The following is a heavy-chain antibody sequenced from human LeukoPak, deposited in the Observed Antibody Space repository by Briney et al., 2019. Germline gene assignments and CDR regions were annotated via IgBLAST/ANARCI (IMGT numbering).Heavy chain of an antibody. D-gene: IGHD5-24*01. CDR1: GFTVSSNY. V-gene: IGHV3-53*01. CDR3: ARGGGRWLQRYFDY. Sequence: GGSLRLSCAASGFTVSSNYMSWVRQAPGKGLEWVSVIYSGGSTYYADSVKGRFTISRDNSKNTLYLQMNSLRAEDTAVYYCARGGGRWLQRYFDYWGQGTLVTVSS. CDR2: IYSGGST. J-gene: IGHJ4*02.